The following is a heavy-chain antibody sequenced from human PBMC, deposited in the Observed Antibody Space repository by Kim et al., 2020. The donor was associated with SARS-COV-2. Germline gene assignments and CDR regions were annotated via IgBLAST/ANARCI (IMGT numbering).Heavy chain of an antibody. D-gene: IGHD3-3*01. V-gene: IGHV4-4*07. CDR2: IYSSGT. Sequence: SETLSLTCTVSGGSINSYYWSWIRQPAGKGLEWIGRIYSSGTTYNPSLKSRVTMSVDTSKNQLSLKLSSVTAAVTALYYCTRANSSFSSGMDVWGQGTTVSVS. CDR1: GGSINSYY. J-gene: IGHJ6*02. CDR3: TRANSSFSSGMDV.